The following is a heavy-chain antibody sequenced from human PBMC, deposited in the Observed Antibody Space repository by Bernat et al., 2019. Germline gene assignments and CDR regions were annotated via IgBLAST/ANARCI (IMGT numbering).Heavy chain of an antibody. D-gene: IGHD7-27*01. CDR1: GFTFSIYD. J-gene: IGHJ2*01. V-gene: IGHV3-13*04. Sequence: EVQLVESGGGLVQPGGSLRLSCAASGFTFSIYDMHWVRQATGKGLEWVSAIGTAGDTYYPGSVKGRFTISRENAKNSLYLQMNSLRAGDTAVYYCARGAGDYWYFDLWGRGTLVTVSS. CDR3: ARGAGDYWYFDL. CDR2: IGTAGDT.